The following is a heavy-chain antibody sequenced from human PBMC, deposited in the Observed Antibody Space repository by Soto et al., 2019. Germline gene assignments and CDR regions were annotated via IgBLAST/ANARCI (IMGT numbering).Heavy chain of an antibody. Sequence: GGSLRLSCAASGFTFSGYSFNWVRQAPGKGLEWVSYISSSSSTIYYADSVKGRFTISRDNAKNSLYLQMNSLRDEDTAVYYCSREVGATTDYYYYGMDVWGQGTTVTVSS. CDR2: ISSSSSTI. CDR1: GFTFSGYS. V-gene: IGHV3-48*02. CDR3: SREVGATTDYYYYGMDV. D-gene: IGHD1-26*01. J-gene: IGHJ6*02.